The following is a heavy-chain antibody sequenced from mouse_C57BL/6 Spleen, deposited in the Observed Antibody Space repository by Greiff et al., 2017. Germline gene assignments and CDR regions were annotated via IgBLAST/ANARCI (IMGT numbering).Heavy chain of an antibody. J-gene: IGHJ4*01. D-gene: IGHD2-3*01. CDR2: IDPADGAT. Sequence: VQLKQSGAELVKPGASVKLSCTASGFNIKDSYMHWVKQRTEQGLEWIGRIDPADGATKYAPKFQGKATITAETSSNTAYQQRSSLTSEDTAVYYCAGYDGYSGYYAMDYWGQGTSVTVSS. CDR1: GFNIKDSY. V-gene: IGHV14-2*01. CDR3: AGYDGYSGYYAMDY.